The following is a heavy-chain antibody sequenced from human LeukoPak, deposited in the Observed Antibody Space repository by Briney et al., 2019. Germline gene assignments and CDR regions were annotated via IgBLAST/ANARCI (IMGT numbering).Heavy chain of an antibody. J-gene: IGHJ4*02. CDR3: ARELPAAPYFDY. Sequence: SETLSLTCAVYGGSFSGYYWSWIRQPPGKGLEWIGEINHSGSTNYNPSLKSLVTISVDTSKNQFSLKLSSVTAADTAVYYCARELPAAPYFDYWGQGTLVTVSS. CDR2: INHSGST. V-gene: IGHV4-34*01. CDR1: GGSFSGYY. D-gene: IGHD2-2*01.